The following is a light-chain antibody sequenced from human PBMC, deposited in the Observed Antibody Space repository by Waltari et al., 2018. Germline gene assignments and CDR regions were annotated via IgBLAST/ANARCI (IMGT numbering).Light chain of an antibody. J-gene: IGKJ2*01. Sequence: DIQMTQSPSSLSASIGDRVTITCRASEIIGSYLNWYQQRTGEAPKLLIYATSTLQTEVPSRFSGSGSRTDFTLTISSLQPEDFATYYCQHTFETPYSFGQGTKLESK. CDR1: EIIGSY. V-gene: IGKV1-39*01. CDR2: ATS. CDR3: QHTFETPYS.